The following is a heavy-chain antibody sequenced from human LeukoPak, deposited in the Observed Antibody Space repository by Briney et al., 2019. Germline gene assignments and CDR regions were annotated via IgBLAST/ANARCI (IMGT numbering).Heavy chain of an antibody. V-gene: IGHV3-30*02. CDR1: GFTFSSYT. J-gene: IGHJ4*02. CDR3: AKETNYDILTGYEDYFDY. D-gene: IGHD3-9*01. Sequence: GGSLRLSCAASGFTFSSYTVNWVRQAPGKGLEWVAFIRYDGSTKYYADSVKGRFTISRDNSKNTLYLQMNSLRAEDTAVYYCAKETNYDILTGYEDYFDYWGQGTLVTVSS. CDR2: IRYDGSTK.